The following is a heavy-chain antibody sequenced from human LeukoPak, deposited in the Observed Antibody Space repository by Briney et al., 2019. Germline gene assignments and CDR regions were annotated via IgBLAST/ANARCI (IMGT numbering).Heavy chain of an antibody. D-gene: IGHD5-24*01. CDR1: GLSFSGYS. CDR3: TRGRGDDGYNYFDY. CDR2: IRSSSSII. J-gene: IGHJ4*02. V-gene: IGHV3-48*02. Sequence: PGGSLRLSCVASGLSFSGYSMNWVRGAPGKGLEWVSYIRSSSSIIYYADSVEGRFTVSRDNAKNSLYLQMNSLRDEDTAVYYCTRGRGDDGYNYFDYWGQGTLVTVSS.